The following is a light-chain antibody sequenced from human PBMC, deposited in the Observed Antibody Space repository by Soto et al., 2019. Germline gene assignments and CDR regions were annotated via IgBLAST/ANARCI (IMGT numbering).Light chain of an antibody. CDR2: EVS. J-gene: IGLJ1*01. CDR1: SSDVGGYNY. CDR3: SSYAGSSTHYV. Sequence: QSARTQPASVSGSPGQSITYSCTGTSSDVGGYNYVSWYQHHPGKAPKPMIYEVSNRPSGFSNRFSGSKSGNTASLTISGLQAEDEADYYCSSYAGSSTHYVFGTATKLTVL. V-gene: IGLV2-14*01.